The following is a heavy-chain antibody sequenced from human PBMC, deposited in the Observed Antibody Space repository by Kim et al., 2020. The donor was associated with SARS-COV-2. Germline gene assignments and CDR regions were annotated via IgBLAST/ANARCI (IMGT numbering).Heavy chain of an antibody. CDR1: GGTFSSYA. D-gene: IGHD2-15*01. J-gene: IGHJ6*02. Sequence: SVKVSCKASGGTFSSYAISWVRQAPGQGLEWMGGIIPIFGTANYAQKFQGRVTITADESTSTAYMELSSLRSEDTAVYYCARVGYCSGGSCRPGYYYGMDVWGQGTTVTVSS. CDR2: IIPIFGTA. CDR3: ARVGYCSGGSCRPGYYYGMDV. V-gene: IGHV1-69*13.